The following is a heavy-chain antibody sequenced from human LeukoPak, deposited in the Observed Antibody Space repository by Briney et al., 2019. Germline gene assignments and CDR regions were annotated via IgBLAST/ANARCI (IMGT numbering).Heavy chain of an antibody. CDR2: IRASGGTA. CDR1: GFTFSSYA. D-gene: IGHD3-22*01. J-gene: IGHJ3*02. V-gene: IGHV3-23*01. CDR3: AKDYYDSSGYSPDAFDI. Sequence: GGSLRLSCSASGFTFSSYAMSWVRQAPGKGLEWVSAIRASGGTAYYADSVKGRFTISRDNAKNSLYLQMNSLRAEDTAVYYCAKDYYDSSGYSPDAFDIWGQGTMVTVSS.